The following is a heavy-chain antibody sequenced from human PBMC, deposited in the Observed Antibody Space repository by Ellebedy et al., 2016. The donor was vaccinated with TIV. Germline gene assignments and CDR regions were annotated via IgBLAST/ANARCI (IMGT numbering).Heavy chain of an antibody. D-gene: IGHD3-3*01. CDR2: IYHSGST. Sequence: SETLSLXCAVSGGSISSSGYSWSWIRQPPGKGLEWIGYIYHSGSTYYNPSLKSRVTISVDRSKNQFSLKLSSVTAADTAVYYCARVLRSLADPWGQGTLVTVSS. V-gene: IGHV4-30-2*01. CDR1: GGSISSSGYS. CDR3: ARVLRSLADP. J-gene: IGHJ5*02.